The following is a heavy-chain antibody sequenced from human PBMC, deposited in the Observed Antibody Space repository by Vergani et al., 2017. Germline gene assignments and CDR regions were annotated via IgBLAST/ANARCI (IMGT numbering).Heavy chain of an antibody. V-gene: IGHV3-23*01. J-gene: IGHJ5*02. D-gene: IGHD6-13*01. CDR1: GFTFSSYA. CDR3: AKDLVVESSRWHSVNGFDL. Sequence: EVQLLESGGGLVQPGGSLRLSCAASGFTFSSYAMSWVRQAPGKGGEWVSASSGSGGSKYSADSVKGRFTISRDNSKNTLYLQMNSLRAEDTAVYDSAKDLVVESSRWHSVNGFDLWGQGTLVTVSS. CDR2: SSGSGGSK.